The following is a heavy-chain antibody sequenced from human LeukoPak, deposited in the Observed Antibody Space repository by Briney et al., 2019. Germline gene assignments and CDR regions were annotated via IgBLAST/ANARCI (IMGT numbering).Heavy chain of an antibody. J-gene: IGHJ4*02. CDR1: GFTFSSYS. CDR3: ARDTGPDFWSGYYPYYFDY. V-gene: IGHV3-48*02. Sequence: TGGSLRLSCAASGFTFSSYSMSWVRQAPGKGLEWVSYISSSSSTIYYADSVKGRFTISRDNAKNSLYLQMNSLRDEDTAVYYCARDTGPDFWSGYYPYYFDYWGQGTLVTVSS. D-gene: IGHD3-3*01. CDR2: ISSSSSTI.